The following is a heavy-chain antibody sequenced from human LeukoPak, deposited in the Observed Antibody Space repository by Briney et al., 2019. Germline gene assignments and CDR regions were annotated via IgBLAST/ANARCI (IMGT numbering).Heavy chain of an antibody. Sequence: GGSLRLSCAASGFTFSSYWKTWVRQAPGKGLEWVANIKQDGSEKYYVDSVKGRFTISRDNAKNSLYLQMNSLRAEDTAVYYCAREGYSSGEYDYWGQGTLVTVSS. CDR1: GFTFSSYW. J-gene: IGHJ4*02. CDR2: IKQDGSEK. D-gene: IGHD6-25*01. V-gene: IGHV3-7*01. CDR3: AREGYSSGEYDY.